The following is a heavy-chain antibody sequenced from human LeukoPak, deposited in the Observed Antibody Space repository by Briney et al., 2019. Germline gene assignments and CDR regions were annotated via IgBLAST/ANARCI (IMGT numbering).Heavy chain of an antibody. CDR1: GFTFNNAW. CDR3: TSHAVFDR. J-gene: IGHJ5*02. V-gene: IGHV3-15*01. Sequence: PGGSLRLSCAASGFTFNNAWMNWVRQAPGKGLEWVGRIKSKNVGGTTDYAAPVKGRFTISRDDSKNTVYLQMNSLKIEDTAVYYCTSHAVFDRWGEGTLVTVSS. CDR2: IKSKNVGGTT.